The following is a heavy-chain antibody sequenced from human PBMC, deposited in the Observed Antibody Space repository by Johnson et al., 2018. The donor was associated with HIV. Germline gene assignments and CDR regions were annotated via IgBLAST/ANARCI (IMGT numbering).Heavy chain of an antibody. Sequence: VQLVESGGGLVQPGESLRLSCAASGFTFSSYAMSWVRQAPGKGLEWVASIKQGGSEKYYVDSVRGRFTISRDNAKDSLYLQMNSLRAEDTAVYYCARDLLYSSGSTDAFDIWGPGTMVTVSS. J-gene: IGHJ3*02. CDR1: GFTFSSYA. CDR2: IKQGGSEK. D-gene: IGHD6-25*01. V-gene: IGHV3-7*01. CDR3: ARDLLYSSGSTDAFDI.